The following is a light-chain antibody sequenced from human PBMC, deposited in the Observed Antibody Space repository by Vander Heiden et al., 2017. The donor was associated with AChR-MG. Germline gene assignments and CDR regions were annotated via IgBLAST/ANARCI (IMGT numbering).Light chain of an antibody. J-gene: IGLJ3*02. CDR2: YVS. V-gene: IGLV2-14*03. Sequence: QSALPQPASVSASPGQSIAISCTGSATDIGGYNYVSWYQQLPGKAPKLIIYYVSVRPSGISNRFSGSKSGITASLTISGLQAEDEADYYCSSYSNTISHWVFGGGTKLTVL. CDR3: SSYSNTISHWV. CDR1: ATDIGGYNY.